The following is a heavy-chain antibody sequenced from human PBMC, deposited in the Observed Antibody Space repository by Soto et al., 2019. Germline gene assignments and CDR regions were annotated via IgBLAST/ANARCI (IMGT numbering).Heavy chain of an antibody. Sequence: QVQLVQSGAEVKKPGASVKVSCKASGYTFTSYGISWVRQAPGQGLEWMGWISAYNGNTNYAQKLPGRATMTTDPSTSTSYVELRSLRSDATAVYYCARSSGSAYWFDPWGQGALVTVSS. CDR2: ISAYNGNT. CDR1: GYTFTSYG. CDR3: ARSSGSAYWFDP. V-gene: IGHV1-18*01. D-gene: IGHD6-6*01. J-gene: IGHJ5*02.